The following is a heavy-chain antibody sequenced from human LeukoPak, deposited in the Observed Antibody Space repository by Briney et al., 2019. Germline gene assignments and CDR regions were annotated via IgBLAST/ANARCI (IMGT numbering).Heavy chain of an antibody. V-gene: IGHV1-2*02. CDR1: GYTFTGYY. D-gene: IGHD4-17*01. CDR2: INPNSGGT. CDR3: ARESSYGDYEIDY. Sequence: ASVKVSCKASGYTFTGYYVHWVRQAPGQVLEWMGWINPNSGGTNYAQKFQGRVTMTRDTSISTAYMELSRLRSDDTAVYYCARESSYGDYEIDYWGQGTLVTVSS. J-gene: IGHJ4*02.